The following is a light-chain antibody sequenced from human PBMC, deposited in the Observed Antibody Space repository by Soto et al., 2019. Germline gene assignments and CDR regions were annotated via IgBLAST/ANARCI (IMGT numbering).Light chain of an antibody. CDR2: DAS. J-gene: IGKJ4*01. CDR1: QSVGRDY. CDR3: QQYASSPLT. V-gene: IGKV3-20*01. Sequence: EIVLTQSPGTRSLSPGERATLSCRASQSVGRDYLAWYQQKRGQAPRLLMYDASSRATGIPDRFSGSGSGTDFTLTISRLEPEDFAEGCLQQYASSPLTFGGGTKVEIK.